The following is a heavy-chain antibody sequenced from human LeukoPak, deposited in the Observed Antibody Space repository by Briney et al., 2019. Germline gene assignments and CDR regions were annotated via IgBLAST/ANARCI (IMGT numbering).Heavy chain of an antibody. CDR2: ISGSGGST. CDR1: GFTFSSYA. CDR3: ATVARPPGGAHGKHYFDS. Sequence: GGSLRLSCAASGFTFSSYAMSWVRQAPGKGLEWVSAISGSGGSTYYADSVKGRFTISRDNSNSTLYLQMNSLRAEDTAVYYCATVARPPGGAHGKHYFDSWGQGTLVTVSS. J-gene: IGHJ4*02. V-gene: IGHV3-23*01. D-gene: IGHD3-3*02.